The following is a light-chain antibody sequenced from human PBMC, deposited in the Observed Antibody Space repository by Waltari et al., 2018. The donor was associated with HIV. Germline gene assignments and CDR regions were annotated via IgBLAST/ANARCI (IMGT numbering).Light chain of an antibody. CDR3: SSYTSSSTLYV. CDR2: EVN. Sequence: QSALTQPASVSGSPGQSITISCTGTRSAVGHYNYVSWYQQHPGKAPKLMIYEVNNRPSGVSNRFSGSKSGNTASLTISGLQAEDEADYYCSSYTSSSTLYVFGTGTKVTVL. J-gene: IGLJ1*01. CDR1: RSAVGHYNY. V-gene: IGLV2-14*01.